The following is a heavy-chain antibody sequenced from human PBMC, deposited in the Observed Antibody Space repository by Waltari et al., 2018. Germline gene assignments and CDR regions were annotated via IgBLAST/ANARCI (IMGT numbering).Heavy chain of an antibody. CDR2: ISYDATNQ. V-gene: IGHV3-30-3*01. CDR1: GFIFSNNA. CDR3: ARGYCATNTCFGYFDY. D-gene: IGHD2-8*01. J-gene: IGHJ4*02. Sequence: QVQLVESGGGVVQPGRSLRLSCTASGFIFSNNALHWVRQTPCKGPEGVAVISYDATNQYYADSVKGRFTISRDNSKDTLYLQVNSLRTEDTAIYYCARGYCATNTCFGYFDYWGQGTPVTVSS.